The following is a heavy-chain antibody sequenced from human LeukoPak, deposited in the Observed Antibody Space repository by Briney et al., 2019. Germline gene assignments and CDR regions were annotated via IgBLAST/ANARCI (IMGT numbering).Heavy chain of an antibody. CDR2: INHSGST. D-gene: IGHD3-10*01. Sequence: SETLSLTCAVYGGSFSGYYWSWIRQPPGKGLEWIGEINHSGSTNYNPSLKSRVTISVDTSKNQFSLKLSSVTAADTAVYYCARQLAFYYXSXXXQVPGWFDPWGQGTLVTXS. J-gene: IGHJ5*02. CDR1: GGSFSGYY. V-gene: IGHV4-34*01. CDR3: ARQLAFYYXSXXXQVPGWFDP.